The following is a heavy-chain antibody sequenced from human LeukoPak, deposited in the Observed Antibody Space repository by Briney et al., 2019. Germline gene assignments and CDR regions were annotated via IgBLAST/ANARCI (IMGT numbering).Heavy chain of an antibody. V-gene: IGHV3-15*01. D-gene: IGHD2-15*01. CDR2: IKSKTDGGTT. J-gene: IGHJ3*02. CDR3: FIVASSESHDAFDI. Sequence: GGSLRLSCAASGFTFSSYSMNWVRQAPGKGLEWVGRIKSKTDGGTTDYAAPVKGRFTISRDDSKNTLYLQMNSLKTEDTAVYYCFIVASSESHDAFDIWGQGTMVTVSS. CDR1: GFTFSSYS.